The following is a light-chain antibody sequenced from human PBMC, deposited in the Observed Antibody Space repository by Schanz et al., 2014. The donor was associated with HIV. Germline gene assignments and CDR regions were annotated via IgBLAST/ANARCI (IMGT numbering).Light chain of an antibody. J-gene: IGLJ2*01. V-gene: IGLV2-14*01. Sequence: QSALTQPASVSGSPGQSISISCTGTSSDVGGYNYVSWYQQHPGKAPKLLIYEVNKRPSGVPNRFSGSKSGNAASLTISGLQSEDEADYYCAAWDDSLNGPVFGGGIKLTVL. CDR3: AAWDDSLNGPV. CDR2: EVN. CDR1: SSDVGGYNY.